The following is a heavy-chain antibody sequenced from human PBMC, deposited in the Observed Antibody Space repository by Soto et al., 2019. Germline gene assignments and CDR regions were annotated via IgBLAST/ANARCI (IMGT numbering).Heavy chain of an antibody. CDR3: ARDLWGYCGTDCYPLDV. CDR1: GGSISGHY. CDR2: IFYSGST. V-gene: IGHV4-59*11. D-gene: IGHD2-21*02. J-gene: IGHJ6*02. Sequence: ETLSLTCTVSGGSISGHYWNWIRQPPGKGLEWIGYIFYSGSTNYNPSLKSRVTMSVDTSKNQFSLRLTSVTAADTAVYYCARDLWGYCGTDCYPLDVWGQGTTVTVSS.